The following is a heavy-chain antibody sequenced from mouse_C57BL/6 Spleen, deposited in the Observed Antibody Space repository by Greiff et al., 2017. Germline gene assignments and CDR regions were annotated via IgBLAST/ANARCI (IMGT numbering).Heavy chain of an antibody. Sequence: QVQLQQPGAELVKPGASVKLSCKASGYTFTSYWMQWVKQRPGQGLEWIGEIDPSDSYTNYNQQFKGKATLTVDTSSSTAYMQLSSLTSEDSAVYYCARSDAMDYWGQGTSVTVSS. CDR1: GYTFTSYW. CDR2: IDPSDSYT. CDR3: ARSDAMDY. J-gene: IGHJ4*01. V-gene: IGHV1-50*01.